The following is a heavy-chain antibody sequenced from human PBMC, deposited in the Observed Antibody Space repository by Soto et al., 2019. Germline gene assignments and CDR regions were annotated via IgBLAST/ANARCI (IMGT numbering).Heavy chain of an antibody. J-gene: IGHJ2*01. CDR1: GYTFTSYG. V-gene: IGHV1-18*01. CDR2: ISAYNGNT. D-gene: IGHD6-19*01. CDR3: ASRALYSSGSRDWYFDL. Sequence: ASVKVSCKASGYTFTSYGISWVRQAPGQGLEWMGWISAYNGNTNYAQKLQGRVTMTTDTSTSTAYMELRSLRSDDTAVYYCASRALYSSGSRDWYFDLWGRGTLVTVSS.